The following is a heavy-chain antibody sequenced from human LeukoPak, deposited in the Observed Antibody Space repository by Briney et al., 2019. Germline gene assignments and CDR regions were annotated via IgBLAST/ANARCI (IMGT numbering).Heavy chain of an antibody. D-gene: IGHD4-17*01. J-gene: IGHJ3*01. CDR2: ISGSGGNT. V-gene: IGHV3-23*01. CDR3: ANGVRPSYGAQGGSSAFDF. Sequence: QPGGSLRLSCAASGFTFSSYAMNWLRQTPGEGLEWGSGISGSGGNTYYTDSVTGRFTISRDNSMNTLYMQMNSLRAEDTAVYYGANGVRPSYGAQGGSSAFDFWGQGTMVTVSS. CDR1: GFTFSSYA.